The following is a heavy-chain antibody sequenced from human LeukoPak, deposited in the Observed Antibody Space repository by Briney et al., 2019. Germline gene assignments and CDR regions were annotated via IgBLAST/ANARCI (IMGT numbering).Heavy chain of an antibody. V-gene: IGHV3-74*01. D-gene: IGHD3-10*01. J-gene: IGHJ5*02. CDR2: ISGDGTAR. Sequence: GGSLRLSCAASGFTSSSYWMHWVRQVPGKGLVWVSRISGDGTARNYADSVKGRFTISRDDAKNTVDLQMNSLRGEDTAVYYCVRGRGSYGWFDPWGQGALVTVSS. CDR3: VRGRGSYGWFDP. CDR1: GFTSSSYW.